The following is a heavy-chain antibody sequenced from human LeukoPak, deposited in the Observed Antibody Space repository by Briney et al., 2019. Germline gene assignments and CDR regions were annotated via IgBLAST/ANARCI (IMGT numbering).Heavy chain of an antibody. CDR2: IYYSGST. CDR1: GGSISSSSYY. D-gene: IGHD6-13*01. J-gene: IGHJ4*02. V-gene: IGHV4-39*07. CDR3: ARAEEGAAAAGIGIDY. Sequence: NPSETLSLTCTVSGGSISSSSYYWGWIRQPPGKGLEWIGSIYYSGSTYYNPSLKSRVTISVDTSKNQFSLKLRSVTAADKDVYYCARAEEGAAAAGIGIDYWGQGTLVTVSS.